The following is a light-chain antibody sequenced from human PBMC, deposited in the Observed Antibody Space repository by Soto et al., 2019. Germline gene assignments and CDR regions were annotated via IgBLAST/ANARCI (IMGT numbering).Light chain of an antibody. CDR2: HNY. Sequence: QSALTQPPSASGTPGQRVTISCSGSSSNIGSDFVYWYQQLPGTAPKLLIYHNYQRPSGVPDRFSGSKSGTSGSLAISDLRSGDEADYYCSAWDDSLSAYVFGAGTELTVL. J-gene: IGLJ1*01. CDR3: SAWDDSLSAYV. V-gene: IGLV1-47*01. CDR1: SSNIGSDF.